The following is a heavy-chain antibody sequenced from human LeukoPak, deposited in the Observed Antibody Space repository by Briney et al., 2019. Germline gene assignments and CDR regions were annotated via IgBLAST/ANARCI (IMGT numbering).Heavy chain of an antibody. J-gene: IGHJ5*02. Sequence: SETLSLTCTVSGGSISSYYWSWIRQPPGKGLEWIGYIYYSGSTNYSPSLKSRVTISVDTSKNQFSLKLSSVTAADTAVYYCARFCNYYDSSGYYYGFDPWGQGTLVTVSS. CDR3: ARFCNYYDSSGYYYGFDP. D-gene: IGHD3-22*01. CDR1: GGSISSYY. V-gene: IGHV4-59*01. CDR2: IYYSGST.